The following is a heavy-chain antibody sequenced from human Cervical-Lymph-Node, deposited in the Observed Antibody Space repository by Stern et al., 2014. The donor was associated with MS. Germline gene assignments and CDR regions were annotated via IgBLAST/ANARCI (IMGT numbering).Heavy chain of an antibody. D-gene: IGHD2-15*01. Sequence: QVQLVESGAEVKKPGASVKVSCKASGYTFTSFDMNWVRQATGQGLEWMGWMNPNSGETGYAQKFQGRVTMTRNTSISTAYMELSSLRSEDTAVYYCASCGGSCSYYYYGMDVWGQGTTVTVSS. V-gene: IGHV1-8*01. CDR1: GYTFTSFD. CDR3: ASCGGSCSYYYYGMDV. J-gene: IGHJ6*02. CDR2: MNPNSGET.